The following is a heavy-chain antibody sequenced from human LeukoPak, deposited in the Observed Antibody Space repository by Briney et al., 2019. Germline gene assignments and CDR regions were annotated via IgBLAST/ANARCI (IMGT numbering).Heavy chain of an antibody. D-gene: IGHD4-17*01. CDR3: ARGDYGDYVKLYFDY. V-gene: IGHV1-18*01. J-gene: IGHJ4*02. CDR2: ISAYNGYT. CDR1: GYTFTSYG. Sequence: GASVKVSCKASGYTFTSYGITWVRQAPGQGLEWMGWISAYNGYTNYAQKLQGRVLMTTDTSTSTAYMELRSLRSDDTAVYYCARGDYGDYVKLYFDYWGQGTLVTVSS.